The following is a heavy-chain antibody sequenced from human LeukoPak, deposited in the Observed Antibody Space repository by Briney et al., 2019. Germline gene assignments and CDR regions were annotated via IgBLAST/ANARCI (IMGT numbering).Heavy chain of an antibody. CDR3: ARKAQYNGHYPLDY. Sequence: GGSLRLSCAASGFTFTSYSMSWVRQAPGKGLEWVSDTSDRGDYTYYADSVKGRFTISRDSSKNTLFLQMNSLRGEDTALYFCARKAQYNGHYPLDYWGQGTLVTVSS. CDR2: TSDRGDYT. J-gene: IGHJ4*02. V-gene: IGHV3-23*01. D-gene: IGHD1-7*01. CDR1: GFTFTSYS.